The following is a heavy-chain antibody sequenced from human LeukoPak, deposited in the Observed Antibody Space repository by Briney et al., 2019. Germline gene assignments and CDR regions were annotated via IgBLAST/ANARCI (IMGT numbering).Heavy chain of an antibody. D-gene: IGHD3-3*01. Sequence: GASVKVSCKTSGYIFSGHHLHWLRQAPGQEPEWMAWINPASGGTQYNQKFQGRITVTRDASIRPTCLELSSLTSGDTAVYYCARGWSGGDDNWGQGTLVTVSS. CDR1: GYIFSGHH. V-gene: IGHV1-2*02. CDR3: ARGWSGGDDN. J-gene: IGHJ4*02. CDR2: INPASGGT.